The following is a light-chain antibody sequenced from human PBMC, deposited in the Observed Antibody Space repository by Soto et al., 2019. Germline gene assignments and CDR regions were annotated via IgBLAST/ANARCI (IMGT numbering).Light chain of an antibody. J-gene: IGKJ4*01. V-gene: IGKV1-9*01. CDR1: QGISSS. CDR3: QQVNNYPLT. Sequence: DIQMTQSPSSLSASVGDRVTITCRASQGISSSLAWYQQKPGKAPKLLIYAASTLQSGVPSRFSGSGSGTDFTLTISSLQAEDFATYYCQQVNNYPLTFGGGTKVDI. CDR2: AAS.